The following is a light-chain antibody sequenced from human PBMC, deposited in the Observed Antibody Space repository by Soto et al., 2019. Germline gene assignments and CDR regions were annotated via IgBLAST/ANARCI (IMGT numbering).Light chain of an antibody. J-gene: IGKJ5*01. CDR2: AAS. V-gene: IGKV1-39*01. CDR3: QQSYSIPPT. Sequence: IQMTQSPSSLSASVGDRVTIPYRASEIISSYFNWYQQTPGKAPKLLIYAASSLQSGVPSRFSGSGSGTDFTLTISSLQPEDFATYYCQQSYSIPPTFGQGTRLEIK. CDR1: EIISSY.